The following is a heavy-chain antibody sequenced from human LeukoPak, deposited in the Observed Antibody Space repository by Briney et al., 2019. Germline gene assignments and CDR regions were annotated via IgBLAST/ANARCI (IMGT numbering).Heavy chain of an antibody. CDR2: IYTSGSI. CDR1: GGSISRGTYY. CDR3: ARDWSSSSYTYYYYYMDV. D-gene: IGHD6-6*01. Sequence: PSETLSLTCTVSGGSISRGTYYWSWIRQPAGKGLEWIGRIYTSGSINYNPSLGSRVTISIDTSKNQVSLKLRSVTAADTAVYHCARDWSSSSYTYYYYYMDVWGKGTTVTVSS. J-gene: IGHJ6*03. V-gene: IGHV4-61*02.